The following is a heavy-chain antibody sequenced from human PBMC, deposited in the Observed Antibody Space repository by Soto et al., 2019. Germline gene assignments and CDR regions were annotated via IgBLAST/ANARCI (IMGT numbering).Heavy chain of an antibody. V-gene: IGHV3-30*18. Sequence: QVQLVESGGGVVQPGRSLRLSCAASGFTFSNYGMHWVRQAPGKGLVWVAGISYDGSNKYYADSVKGRFTISRYNYKNTLYLPMNSLRAEDTAVYYCAQDLFVSGGWYFALWGRGTLGTVS. CDR1: GFTFSNYG. CDR2: ISYDGSNK. D-gene: IGHD3-3*01. CDR3: AQDLFVSGGWYFAL. J-gene: IGHJ2*01.